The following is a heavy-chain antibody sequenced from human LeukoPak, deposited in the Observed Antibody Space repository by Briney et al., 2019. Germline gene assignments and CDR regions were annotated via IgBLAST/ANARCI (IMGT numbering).Heavy chain of an antibody. CDR1: GFTFSSYS. J-gene: IGHJ6*02. D-gene: IGHD3-10*01. Sequence: GGSLRLSCAASGFTFSSYSMNWVRQAPGKGLEWVAFISYDGSNKYYADSVKGRFTISRDNSKNTLYLQMNSLRAEDTAVYYCASQGGLLWFGELSGGMDVWGQGTTVTVSS. CDR2: ISYDGSNK. CDR3: ASQGGLLWFGELSGGMDV. V-gene: IGHV3-30*03.